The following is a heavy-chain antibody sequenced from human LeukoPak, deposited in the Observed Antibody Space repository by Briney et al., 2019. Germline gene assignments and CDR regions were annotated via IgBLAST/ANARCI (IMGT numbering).Heavy chain of an antibody. D-gene: IGHD6-6*01. Sequence: GGSLRLSCAASGFTFSNFNMNWVRQAPGKGLEWVSTISIGSTRILYADSVKGRFTISRDNAKNSLYLQMNSLRVEDTAVYYCARDGDTSSSGMDYWGQGTLVTVSS. CDR3: ARDGDTSSSGMDY. CDR2: ISIGSTRI. CDR1: GFTFSNFN. V-gene: IGHV3-21*01. J-gene: IGHJ4*02.